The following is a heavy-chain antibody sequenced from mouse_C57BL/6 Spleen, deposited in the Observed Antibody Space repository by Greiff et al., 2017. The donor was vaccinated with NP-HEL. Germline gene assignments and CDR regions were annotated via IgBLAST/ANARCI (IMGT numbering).Heavy chain of an antibody. CDR1: GYTFTSYW. J-gene: IGHJ4*01. D-gene: IGHD2-1*01. CDR2: IDPSDSET. Sequence: QVQLKQPGAELVRPGSSVKLSCKASGYTFTSYWMHWVKQRPIQGLEWIGNIDPSDSETHYNQKFKDKATLTVDKSSSTAYMQLSSLTSEDSAVYYCARQDGNYPYYAMDYWGQGTSVTVSS. CDR3: ARQDGNYPYYAMDY. V-gene: IGHV1-52*01.